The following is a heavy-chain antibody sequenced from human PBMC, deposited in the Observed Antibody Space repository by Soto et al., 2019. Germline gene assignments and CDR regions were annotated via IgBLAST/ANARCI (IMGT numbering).Heavy chain of an antibody. CDR2: IVVGSGNT. Sequence: SVKVSCKASGFTLTSSSVRWVRQSRGQRLEWIGWIVVGSGNTKYAKKLKERVTITRDMSTRTAYMEMSSLRSEETAVYYCAVLQMATRLEGFDYWGQGTLVTVSS. V-gene: IGHV1-58*01. D-gene: IGHD5-12*01. CDR3: AVLQMATRLEGFDY. CDR1: GFTLTSSS. J-gene: IGHJ4*02.